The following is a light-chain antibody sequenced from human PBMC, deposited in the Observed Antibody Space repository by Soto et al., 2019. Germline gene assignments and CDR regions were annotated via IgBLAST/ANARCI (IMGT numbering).Light chain of an antibody. V-gene: IGKV2-30*01. J-gene: IGKJ1*01. CDR3: MQGTHWT. CDR2: KVS. Sequence: DVVMTQSPLSLPVTLGQPASISCRSSQSLVYSDGNTYLNWFQQRPGQSPRRLIYKVSNRDSGGPDKIQGRGLSTDFPPKNNRVGAEEVGVYYCMQGTHWTFGQGTKVEIK. CDR1: QSLVYSDGNTY.